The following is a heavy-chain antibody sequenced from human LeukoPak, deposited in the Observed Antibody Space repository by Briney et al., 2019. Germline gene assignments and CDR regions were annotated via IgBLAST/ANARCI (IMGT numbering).Heavy chain of an antibody. D-gene: IGHD5-18*01. J-gene: IGHJ4*02. CDR2: IRSKAYGGTT. CDR3: TREDRYSYGLFDY. V-gene: IGHV3-49*03. Sequence: PGRSLRLSCTASGFTFGDYAMSWFRQAPGKGLEWVGFIRSKAYGGTTEYAASVKGRFTISRDDSKSLAYLQVNSLKTEDTAVYYCTREDRYSYGLFDYWGQGTLVTVSS. CDR1: GFTFGDYA.